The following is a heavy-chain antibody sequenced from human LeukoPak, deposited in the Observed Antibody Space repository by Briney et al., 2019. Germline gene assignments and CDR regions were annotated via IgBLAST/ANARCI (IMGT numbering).Heavy chain of an antibody. CDR2: IIPIFGTA. D-gene: IGHD1-26*01. V-gene: IGHV1-69*13. CDR3: ARDSGSYAYYYYYYMDV. J-gene: IGHJ6*03. CDR1: GGTFSSYA. Sequence: SVKVSCKASGGTFSSYAISWVRQAPGQGLEWMGGIIPIFGTANYAQKFQGRVTITADESTSTAYMELSSLRSEDTAVYYCARDSGSYAYYYYYYMDVWGKGTTVTISS.